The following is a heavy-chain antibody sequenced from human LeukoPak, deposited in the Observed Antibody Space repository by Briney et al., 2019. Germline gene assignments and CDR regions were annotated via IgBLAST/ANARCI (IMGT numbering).Heavy chain of an antibody. V-gene: IGHV7-4-1*02. CDR2: INTNTGNP. J-gene: IGHJ1*01. CDR3: AIRELGVYSSGWPAEYFQH. D-gene: IGHD6-19*01. CDR1: GGTFSSYA. Sequence: ASVKVSCKASGGTFSSYAISWVRQAPGQGLEWMGWINTNTGNPTYAQGFTGRFVFSLDTSVSTAYLQISSLKAEDTAVYYCAIRELGVYSSGWPAEYFQHWGQGTLVTVSS.